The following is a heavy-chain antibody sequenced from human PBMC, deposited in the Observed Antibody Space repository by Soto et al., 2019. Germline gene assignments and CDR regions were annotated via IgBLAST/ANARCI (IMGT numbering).Heavy chain of an antibody. CDR2: IFWDGSNT. CDR1: GFTFDDYT. D-gene: IGHD2-21*02. V-gene: IGHV3-43*01. Sequence: EVQLGESGGVVVQPGGSLRLSCAASGFTFDDYTMHWVRQAPGKGLEWVSLIFWDGSNTHYADSVKGRLTISRDNRKNSLYLQMDRLRTEDTALYYCAKDMASGGNSGPFDYWGPGTLVTVSS. CDR3: AKDMASGGNSGPFDY. J-gene: IGHJ4*02.